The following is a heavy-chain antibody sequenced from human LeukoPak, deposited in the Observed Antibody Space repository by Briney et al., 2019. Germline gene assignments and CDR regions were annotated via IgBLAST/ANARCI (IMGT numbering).Heavy chain of an antibody. CDR2: IYYSGST. V-gene: IGHV4-59*01. CDR1: GGSISSYY. CDR3: ARDAGTMVRGVIIGAFDI. J-gene: IGHJ3*02. Sequence: PSETLSLTCTVSGGSISSYYWSWIRQPPGKGLEWIGYIYYSGSTNYNPSLKSRATISVDTSKNQFSLKLSSVTAADTAVYYCARDAGTMVRGVIIGAFDIWGQGTMVTVSS. D-gene: IGHD3-10*01.